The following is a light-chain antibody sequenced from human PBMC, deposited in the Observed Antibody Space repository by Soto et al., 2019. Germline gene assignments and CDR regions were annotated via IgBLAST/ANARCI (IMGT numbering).Light chain of an antibody. Sequence: QSLLTHPASLSGSPGQSITISCTGTSSDVSGYNYVSWYQQHPGKAPKLMIYEVSNRPSGVSNRFSGSKSGNTASLTISGLQAEDEADYYCSSYTSSSTYVFGTGTKVTVL. CDR1: SSDVSGYNY. J-gene: IGLJ1*01. V-gene: IGLV2-14*01. CDR2: EVS. CDR3: SSYTSSSTYV.